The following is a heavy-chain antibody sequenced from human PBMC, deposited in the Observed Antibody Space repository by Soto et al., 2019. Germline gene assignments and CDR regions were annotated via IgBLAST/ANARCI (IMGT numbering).Heavy chain of an antibody. J-gene: IGHJ5*02. V-gene: IGHV3-15*01. CDR3: TTDPTFYIDRSGFLRRRFPP. CDR1: GFTFTDAW. D-gene: IGHD3-3*01. CDR2: LTSKVDGGTA. Sequence: VQLVESGGGLAKPGESLRLSCAASGFTFTDAWMSWVRQAPGKGLEWVGRLTSKVDGGTAEYAAPVRGRFAISTDASKDTFSLQMNSLKAGDTAVHYRTTDPTFYIDRSGFLRRRFPPWGQGTLVTVSS.